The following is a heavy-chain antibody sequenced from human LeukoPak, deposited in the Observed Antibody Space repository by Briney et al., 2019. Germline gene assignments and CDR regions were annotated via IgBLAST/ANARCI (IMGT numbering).Heavy chain of an antibody. Sequence: GGSLRLSCAASGFTFSSYGMHWVRQAPGKGLEWVAVISYDGSNKYYAGSVKGRFTISRDHSKNTLYLQMNSLRAEDTAVYHCAKDLGALVPPAMGLDYWGQGTLVTVSS. CDR2: ISYDGSNK. V-gene: IGHV3-30*18. D-gene: IGHD2-2*01. J-gene: IGHJ4*02. CDR3: AKDLGALVPPAMGLDY. CDR1: GFTFSSYG.